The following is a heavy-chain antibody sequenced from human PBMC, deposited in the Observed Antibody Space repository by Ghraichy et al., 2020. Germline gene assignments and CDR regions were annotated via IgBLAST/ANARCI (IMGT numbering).Heavy chain of an antibody. J-gene: IGHJ4*02. CDR2: IYYSGST. CDR3: ARDYDGKYYFDY. CDR1: GGSISSYY. D-gene: IGHD3-10*01. Sequence: SETLSLTCTVSGGSISSYYWSWIRQPPGKGLEWIGYIYYSGSTNYNPSLKSRVTISVDTSKNQFSLKLSSVTAADTAVYYCARDYDGKYYFDYWGQGTLVTVSS. V-gene: IGHV4-59*08.